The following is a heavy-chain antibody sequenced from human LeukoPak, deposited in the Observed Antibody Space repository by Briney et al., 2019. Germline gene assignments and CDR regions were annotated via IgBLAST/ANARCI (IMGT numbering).Heavy chain of an antibody. CDR3: ARLRVGIAARRDYYGMDV. Sequence: GESLKISCKGSGYSFTSYWIGWVRQMPGKGLEWMGIIYPGDSDTRYSPSFQGQVTISADKSISTAYLQWSSLKASDTAMYYCARLRVGIAARRDYYGMDVWGQGTTVTVSS. CDR2: IYPGDSDT. CDR1: GYSFTSYW. D-gene: IGHD6-6*01. J-gene: IGHJ6*02. V-gene: IGHV5-51*01.